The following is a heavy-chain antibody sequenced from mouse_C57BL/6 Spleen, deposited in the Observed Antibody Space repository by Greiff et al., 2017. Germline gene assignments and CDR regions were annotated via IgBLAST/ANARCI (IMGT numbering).Heavy chain of an antibody. CDR2: INPSSGYT. Sequence: QVQLKESGAELARPGASVKMSCKASGYTFTSYTMHWVKQRPGQGLEWIGYINPSSGYTKYNQKFKDKATLTADKSSSTAYMQLSSLTSEDSAVYYCARGRDDYEDYAMDYWGQGTSVTVSS. D-gene: IGHD2-4*01. J-gene: IGHJ4*01. CDR3: ARGRDDYEDYAMDY. CDR1: GYTFTSYT. V-gene: IGHV1-4*01.